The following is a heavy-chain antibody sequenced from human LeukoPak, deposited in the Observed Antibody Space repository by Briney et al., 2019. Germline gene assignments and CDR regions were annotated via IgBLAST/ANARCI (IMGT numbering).Heavy chain of an antibody. CDR1: GFTFSNYY. CDR3: ARDFTPLIQLWPRSLDYNYGMDV. D-gene: IGHD5-24*01. J-gene: IGHJ6*02. CDR2: IKEDGSEK. Sequence: GGSLRLSCAASGFTFSNYYMYWVRQAPGKGLEWVANIKEDGSEKYYADFVKGRFTISRDNANKSLYLQMNSLRAEDTAVYYCARDFTPLIQLWPRSLDYNYGMDVWGQGTTVTVSS. V-gene: IGHV3-7*01.